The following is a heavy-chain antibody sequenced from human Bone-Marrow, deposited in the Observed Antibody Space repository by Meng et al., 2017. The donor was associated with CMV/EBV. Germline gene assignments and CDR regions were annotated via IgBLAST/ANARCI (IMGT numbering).Heavy chain of an antibody. Sequence: SVKVSCKASGYTFTSYGISWVRQAPGQGLEWMGRIIPILGIANYAQKFQGRVTITADKSTSTAYMELSSLRSEDTAVYYCARGAGGGNFLNAFDIWGQGTMVTVSS. D-gene: IGHD4-23*01. CDR1: GYTFTSYG. CDR3: ARGAGGGNFLNAFDI. J-gene: IGHJ3*02. CDR2: IIPILGIA. V-gene: IGHV1-69*04.